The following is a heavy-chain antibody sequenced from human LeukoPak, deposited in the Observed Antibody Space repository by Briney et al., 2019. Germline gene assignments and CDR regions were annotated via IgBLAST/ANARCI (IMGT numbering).Heavy chain of an antibody. Sequence: GASVKVSCTASGGTFSSYAISWVRQAPGQGLEWMGGIIPIFGTANYAQKFQGRVTITADESTSTAYMELSSLRSEDTAVYYCASSYSSGWYYFSYYYGMDVWGQGTTVTVSS. CDR1: GGTFSSYA. J-gene: IGHJ6*02. V-gene: IGHV1-69*13. D-gene: IGHD6-19*01. CDR2: IIPIFGTA. CDR3: ASSYSSGWYYFSYYYGMDV.